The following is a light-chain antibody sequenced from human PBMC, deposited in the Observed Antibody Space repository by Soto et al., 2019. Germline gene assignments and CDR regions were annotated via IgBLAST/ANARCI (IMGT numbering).Light chain of an antibody. CDR1: SSDVGGYNF. V-gene: IGLV2-14*03. CDR3: CSYTSSSTHI. CDR2: DVN. J-gene: IGLJ1*01. Sequence: QSALTQPASVSGSPGQSITISCTGTSSDVGGYNFVSWYQQHPGKVPKLMIFDVNRRPSGVSDRFSGSKSGNTASLTISGLQAEDEGDYYCCSYTSSSTHIFGSGTKLTVL.